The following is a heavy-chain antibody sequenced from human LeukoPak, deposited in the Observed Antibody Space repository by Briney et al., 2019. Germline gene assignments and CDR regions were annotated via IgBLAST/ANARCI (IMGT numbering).Heavy chain of an antibody. V-gene: IGHV3-7*04. Sequence: GGSLRLSCAASGFTFSSYWMSWVRQAPGKGLEWVANIKHDGSESYYVDSVKGRFTISRDNSKNSLFLQMNSLRVEDTAVYYCARARPYCTNGVCYRAYYFDYWGQGTLVTVSS. CDR3: ARARPYCTNGVCYRAYYFDY. J-gene: IGHJ4*02. D-gene: IGHD2-8*01. CDR1: GFTFSSYW. CDR2: IKHDGSES.